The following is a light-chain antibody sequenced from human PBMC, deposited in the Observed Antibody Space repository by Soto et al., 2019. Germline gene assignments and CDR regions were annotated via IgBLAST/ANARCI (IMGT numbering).Light chain of an antibody. CDR3: NSYTTSSTLV. Sequence: QSALTQPASVSGSAGQSITISCTGTSSDVGGYNFVSWYQQHPGKAPKLMIYEVTSRPSGVSNRFSGSKSGNTASLTISGLQAEDEADYYCNSYTTSSTLVFGTGTKVTVL. CDR1: SSDVGGYNF. CDR2: EVT. V-gene: IGLV2-14*03. J-gene: IGLJ1*01.